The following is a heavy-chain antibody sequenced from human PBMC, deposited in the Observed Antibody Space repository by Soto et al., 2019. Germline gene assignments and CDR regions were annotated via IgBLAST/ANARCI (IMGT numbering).Heavy chain of an antibody. CDR2: ISENGGSRGGT. V-gene: IGHV3-23*01. D-gene: IGHD2-21*01. CDR1: GFTFSNSA. J-gene: IGHJ3*02. Sequence: EGHLLESGGGLVQPGGSLRLSCTASGFTFSNSAMIWVRQAPGQGLEWVASISENGGSRGGTYYADSVKGRFTISRNNSKSTLYLQVDSLTSADTAVYYCASAKAVVVAALGIWCQRTMVTVSS. CDR3: ASAKAVVVAALGI.